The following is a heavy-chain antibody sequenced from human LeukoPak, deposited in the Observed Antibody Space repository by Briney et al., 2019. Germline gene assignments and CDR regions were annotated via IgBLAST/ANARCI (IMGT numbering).Heavy chain of an antibody. D-gene: IGHD3-10*01. CDR3: AKEYYYGSGSCDY. CDR2: IRYDGSNK. CDR1: GFTFSSYG. V-gene: IGHV3-30*02. J-gene: IGHJ4*02. Sequence: PGGSLRLSCAASGFTFSSYGMHWVRQAPGRGLEWVAFIRYDGSNKYYADSVKGRFTISRDNSKNTLYLQMNSLRAEDTAVYYCAKEYYYGSGSCDYWGQGTLVTVSS.